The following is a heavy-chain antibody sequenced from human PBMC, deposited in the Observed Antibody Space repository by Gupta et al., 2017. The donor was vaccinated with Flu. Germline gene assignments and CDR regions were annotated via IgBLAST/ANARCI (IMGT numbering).Heavy chain of an antibody. Sequence: MSWVRQAPGKGLEWVSGSSGSGERTYYADSVEGRFTISRDNPKNTLYLQMNHLRGEDTALYYCAKDLDDFWSGYYGKGLDHWGQGTLVTVSS. D-gene: IGHD3-3*01. CDR2: SSGSGERT. CDR3: AKDLDDFWSGYYGKGLDH. V-gene: IGHV3-23*01. J-gene: IGHJ4*02.